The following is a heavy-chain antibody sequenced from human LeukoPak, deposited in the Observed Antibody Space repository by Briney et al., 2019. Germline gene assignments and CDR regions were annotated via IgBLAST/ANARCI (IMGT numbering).Heavy chain of an antibody. V-gene: IGHV3-23*01. CDR1: GFTFSSYG. CDR2: ISGSGGST. J-gene: IGHJ3*02. D-gene: IGHD6-13*01. Sequence: GGSLRLSCAASGFTFSSYGMSWVRQAPGKGLEWVSAISGSGGSTFYAHSVKCRFTISRDNSQNTLYLQMNGLRADDTAVYYCAKVTAAAGISGYDAFDIWGQGTMVTVSS. CDR3: AKVTAAAGISGYDAFDI.